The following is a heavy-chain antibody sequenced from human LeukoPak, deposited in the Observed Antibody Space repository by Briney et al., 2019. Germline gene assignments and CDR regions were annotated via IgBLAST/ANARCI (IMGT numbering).Heavy chain of an antibody. D-gene: IGHD3-10*01. CDR1: GYIFSTYD. CDR2: ISSSSGNT. V-gene: IGHV1-18*01. J-gene: IGHJ4*02. CDR3: ARDTGTYYDFDC. Sequence: ASVKVSCKASGYIFSTYDISWVRQAPGQGLEWMGWISSSSGNTKYAQSFQGRVTMTTDTYTSTGYMELRSLTSDDTAVYYCARDTGTYYDFDCWGQGTLVTVSS.